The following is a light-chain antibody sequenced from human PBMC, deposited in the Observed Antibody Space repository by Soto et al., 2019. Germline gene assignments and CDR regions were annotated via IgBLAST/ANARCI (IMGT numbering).Light chain of an antibody. CDR2: GAS. Sequence: EIVMTQSPATLSVSPGDRATLSCRASQSVTSNLAWYQQKPGQAPRLLIYGASNRATGIPDRFSGSGSGTDFTLTISRLEPEDFAVYYCQQYGSSPWTFGQGTKVDIK. J-gene: IGKJ1*01. V-gene: IGKV3-20*01. CDR3: QQYGSSPWT. CDR1: QSVTSN.